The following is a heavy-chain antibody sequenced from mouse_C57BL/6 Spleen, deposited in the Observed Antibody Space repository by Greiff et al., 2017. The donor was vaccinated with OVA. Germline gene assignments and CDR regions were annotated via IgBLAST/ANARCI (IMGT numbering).Heavy chain of an antibody. J-gene: IGHJ2*01. D-gene: IGHD1-1*01. V-gene: IGHV1-76*01. Sequence: QVQLQQSGAELVRPGASVKLSCKASGYTFTDYYINWVKQRPGQGLEWIARIYPGSGNTYYNEKFKGKATLTAEKSSSTAYMQLSSLTSEDSAVYFCAREGYYGSGYWGQGTTLTVSS. CDR2: IYPGSGNT. CDR1: GYTFTDYY. CDR3: AREGYYGSGY.